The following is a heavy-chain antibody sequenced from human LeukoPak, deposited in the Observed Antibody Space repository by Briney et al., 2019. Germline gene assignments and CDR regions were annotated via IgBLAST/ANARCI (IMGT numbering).Heavy chain of an antibody. D-gene: IGHD3-3*01. V-gene: IGHV1-18*01. Sequence: GASVKVSCKASGYTFRDFGISWVRQAPGQGLEWMGWITTYNGNTNYIQKLQGRVTMTTDTSTSTAYTELRSLRSDDTAVYYCARGPYYDSWSGAGYWGQGTLVTVSS. CDR3: ARGPYYDSWSGAGY. CDR1: GYTFRDFG. CDR2: ITTYNGNT. J-gene: IGHJ4*02.